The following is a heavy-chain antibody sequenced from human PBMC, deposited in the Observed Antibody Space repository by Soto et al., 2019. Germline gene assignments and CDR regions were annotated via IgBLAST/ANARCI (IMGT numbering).Heavy chain of an antibody. V-gene: IGHV3-33*01. D-gene: IGHD3-10*01. Sequence: GGSLRLSCAASGFTFSSYGLHWVRKAPGKGLEWVAVIWYDGSNKYYADSVKGRFTISRDNSKKTVYLQMNSLRAEDTAVYSCARSGFTSYYGSGSFDAFEIWGQGTMVTVSS. CDR3: ARSGFTSYYGSGSFDAFEI. CDR1: GFTFSSYG. CDR2: IWYDGSNK. J-gene: IGHJ3*02.